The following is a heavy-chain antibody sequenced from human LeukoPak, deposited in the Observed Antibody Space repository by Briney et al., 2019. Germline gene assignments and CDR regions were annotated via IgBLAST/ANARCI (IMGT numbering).Heavy chain of an antibody. CDR3: ARAIGLDFDF. D-gene: IGHD2/OR15-2a*01. Sequence: GGSLRLSCAASGFPFSSYSMTWVRQAPGKGLEWVANIKPDGTTKFYVDSVKGRFTISRDNALNSLYLQMNSLRAEDTAMYYCARAIGLDFDFWGQGTLVTVSS. CDR2: IKPDGTTK. J-gene: IGHJ4*02. V-gene: IGHV3-7*01. CDR1: GFPFSSYS.